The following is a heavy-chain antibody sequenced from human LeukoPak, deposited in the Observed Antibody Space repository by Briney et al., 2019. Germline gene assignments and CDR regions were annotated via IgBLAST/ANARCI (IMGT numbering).Heavy chain of an antibody. V-gene: IGHV3-30*18. D-gene: IGHD1-26*01. CDR3: AKEGSNGDFDY. CDR2: ISYDGSNK. Sequence: PGRSLRLSCAASGFTFSSYDMHWVRQAPGQGLEWVTVISYDGSNKYYGDSVKGRFTISRDNSKNTLYLKMNSLRAEDTAVYYCAKEGSNGDFDYWGQGTLVTVSS. CDR1: GFTFSSYD. J-gene: IGHJ4*02.